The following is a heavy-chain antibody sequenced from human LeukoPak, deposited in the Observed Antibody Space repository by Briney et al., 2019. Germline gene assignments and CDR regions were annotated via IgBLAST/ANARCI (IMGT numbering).Heavy chain of an antibody. CDR3: ARDQGYQVVDP. CDR1: GFAFSTYW. V-gene: IGHV3-74*01. D-gene: IGHD6-13*01. Sequence: GGPLRLSCSASGFAFSTYWMHWVRQASGKGLVWVSRINGDGSSTSYADSVKGRFTISRDNAKNTLYLQMNSLRAEDTAVYYCARDQGYQVVDPWGQGTLVTVSS. J-gene: IGHJ5*02. CDR2: INGDGSST.